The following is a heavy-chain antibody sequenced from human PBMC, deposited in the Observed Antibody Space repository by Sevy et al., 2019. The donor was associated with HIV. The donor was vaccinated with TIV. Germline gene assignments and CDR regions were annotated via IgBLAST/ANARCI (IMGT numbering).Heavy chain of an antibody. D-gene: IGHD1-26*01. Sequence: GGSLRLSCAASGFIFSYYGMHWVRQAPGKGLEWVAVIWYDGSNTMYADSVKGRFTISRDNSKNILYLQMNSLRDEDTAVYYCARDPHEIMLSGSYYLYWGQGTRVTASS. J-gene: IGHJ4*02. CDR2: IWYDGSNT. CDR3: ARDPHEIMLSGSYYLY. V-gene: IGHV3-33*01. CDR1: GFIFSYYG.